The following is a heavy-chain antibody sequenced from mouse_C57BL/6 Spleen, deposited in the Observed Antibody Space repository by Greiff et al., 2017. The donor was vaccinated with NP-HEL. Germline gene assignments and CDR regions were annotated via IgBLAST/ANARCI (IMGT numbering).Heavy chain of an antibody. Sequence: EVMLVESGGDLVKPGGSLKLSCAASGFTFSSYGMSWVRQTPDKRLEWVATISSGGSYTYYPDSVKGRFTISRDNAKNTLYLQMSSLKSEDTAMYYCARHVGRYFDYWGQGTTRTVSS. CDR2: ISSGGSYT. CDR1: GFTFSSYG. D-gene: IGHD4-1*01. V-gene: IGHV5-6*01. CDR3: ARHVGRYFDY. J-gene: IGHJ2*01.